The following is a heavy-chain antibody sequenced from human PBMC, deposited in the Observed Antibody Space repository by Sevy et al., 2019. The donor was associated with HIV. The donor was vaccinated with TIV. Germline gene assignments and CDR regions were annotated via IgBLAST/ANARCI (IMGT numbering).Heavy chain of an antibody. CDR1: GFTFSDYY. CDR3: ARASGLGANFLDY. CDR2: ISRSGSTI. Sequence: GGSLRLSCAASGFTFSDYYMSWIRQAPGKGLEWVSYISRSGSTINYADSVKGRFTISRDNAKNSLWLQMNSLRDGDTAVYFCARASGLGANFLDYWGQGTLVTVSS. J-gene: IGHJ4*02. D-gene: IGHD7-27*01. V-gene: IGHV3-11*04.